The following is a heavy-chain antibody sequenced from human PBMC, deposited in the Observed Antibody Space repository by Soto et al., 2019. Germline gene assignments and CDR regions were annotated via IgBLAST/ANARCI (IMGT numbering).Heavy chain of an antibody. D-gene: IGHD3-10*01. J-gene: IGHJ5*02. CDR3: ARGYGSGSYDWFDP. CDR1: GGSISSGGYS. Sequence: SETLSLTCAVSGGSISSGGYSWSWIRQPPGKGLEWIGYIYHSGSTYYNPSLKSRVTISVDRSKNQFSLKLSSVTAADTAVYYCARGYGSGSYDWFDPWGQGTLVTVSS. CDR2: IYHSGST. V-gene: IGHV4-30-2*01.